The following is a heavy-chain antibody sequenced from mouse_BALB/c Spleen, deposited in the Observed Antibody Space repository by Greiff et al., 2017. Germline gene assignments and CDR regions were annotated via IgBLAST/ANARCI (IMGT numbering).Heavy chain of an antibody. Sequence: VQLQQSGAELARPGASVKLSCKASGYTFTSYWMQWVKQRPGQGLEWIGAIYPGDGDTSYTQKFKGKATLTADKSSSTAYMQLSSLATEDSAVYYCAREDSYDNDYAMDYWGQGTSVTVSS. D-gene: IGHD2-12*01. J-gene: IGHJ4*01. V-gene: IGHV1-87*01. CDR2: IYPGDGDT. CDR3: AREDSYDNDYAMDY. CDR1: GYTFTSYW.